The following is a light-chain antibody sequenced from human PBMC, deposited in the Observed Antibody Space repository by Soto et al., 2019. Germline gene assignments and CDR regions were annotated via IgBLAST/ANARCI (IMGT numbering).Light chain of an antibody. J-gene: IGKJ5*01. CDR2: DAS. V-gene: IGKV3-11*01. CDR1: QSVGSY. CDR3: KQRSNWPPT. Sequence: EIVLTQSPATLSLSPGERATLSCRASQSVGSYLAWYQQQPGQAPRLLINDASHRATGIPARFSGSGSGTDFTLSISSLETEDFAVYYCKQRSNWPPTFGQGTRLEI.